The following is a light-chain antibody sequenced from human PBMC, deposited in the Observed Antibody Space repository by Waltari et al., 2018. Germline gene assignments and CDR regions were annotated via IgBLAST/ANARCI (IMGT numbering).Light chain of an antibody. V-gene: IGLV3-21*02. CDR2: DDS. CDR1: NIGRQS. Sequence: SYVLTQPPSVSVAPGQTARITCGGNNIGRQSVHWYQQKSGQAPVMVVYDDSDRPPGIPERFSGSKSGTTATLTISGVEAGDEADYYCQVWDTNSDHLYVFGSGTKVTVL. J-gene: IGLJ1*01. CDR3: QVWDTNSDHLYV.